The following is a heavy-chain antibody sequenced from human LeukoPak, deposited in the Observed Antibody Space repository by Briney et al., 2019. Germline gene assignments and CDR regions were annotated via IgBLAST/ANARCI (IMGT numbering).Heavy chain of an antibody. J-gene: IGHJ4*02. Sequence: GGSLRLSCAASGVSFDDYAMTWVRQAPGKGLEWVSTISGSGSSTYYADSAKGRLTISRDNSTNTLTQHMNNLTAEDTAVNYCAKARESSPGLADFAYWGQGTLVTVSS. CDR1: GVSFDDYA. D-gene: IGHD3-10*01. CDR3: AKARESSPGLADFAY. V-gene: IGHV3-23*01. CDR2: ISGSGSST.